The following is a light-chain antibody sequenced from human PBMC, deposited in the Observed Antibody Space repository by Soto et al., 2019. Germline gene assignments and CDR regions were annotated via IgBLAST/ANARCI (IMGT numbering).Light chain of an antibody. V-gene: IGKV1-39*01. Sequence: DIQTTQARSTLSTSVGDRVTITCRASQSITTWLAWYQQKPGKAPKLLIYAASSLQSGVPSRFSGSGSETEFTLTISSLQPEDCATYYCQQSYSIPLTFGGGTMVDIK. CDR3: QQSYSIPLT. CDR1: QSITTW. CDR2: AAS. J-gene: IGKJ4*01.